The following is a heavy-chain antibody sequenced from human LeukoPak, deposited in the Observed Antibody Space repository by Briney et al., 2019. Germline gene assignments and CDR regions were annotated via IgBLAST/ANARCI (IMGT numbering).Heavy chain of an antibody. CDR3: TTVTALLLWGLDV. V-gene: IGHV3-15*01. CDR1: GFTFSNAW. J-gene: IGHJ6*02. Sequence: GGSLRLSCAPSGFTFSNAWMSWVRQAPAKGLEWVGRIKSNSDGGTAEYGAPVKGRFTISRDDSKNTLYLQMNSLKTEDTAVYHCTTVTALLLWGLDVWGQGTTVTVSS. CDR2: IKSNSDGGTA. D-gene: IGHD2-15*01.